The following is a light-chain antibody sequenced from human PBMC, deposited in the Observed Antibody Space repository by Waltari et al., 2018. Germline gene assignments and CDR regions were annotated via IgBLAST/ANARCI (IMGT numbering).Light chain of an antibody. J-gene: IGKJ1*01. CDR1: QSISKY. V-gene: IGKV3-20*01. CDR3: QKYEALPAT. CDR2: EAS. Sequence: EIVLTQSPGTLSLSPGERATLSCRASQSISKYLVWYQQKPGKAPRLLIYEASIRATGIPDRCSGSGSGTDFSLIISRLEPEEFAVYYCQKYEALPATFGQGTKVEIK.